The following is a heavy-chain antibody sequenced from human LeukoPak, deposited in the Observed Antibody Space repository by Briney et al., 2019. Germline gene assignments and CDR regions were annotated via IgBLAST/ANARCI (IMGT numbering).Heavy chain of an antibody. CDR2: INPNSGGT. V-gene: IGHV1-2*02. CDR3: ARDYYDILTGSPNWFDP. CDR1: GYTFIGYY. Sequence: ASVKVSCKASGYTFIGYYMHWVRQAPGQGLEWMGWINPNSGGTNYAQKFQGRVTMTRDTSISTAYMELSRLRSDDTAVYYCARDYYDILTGSPNWFDPWGQGTLVTVSS. D-gene: IGHD3-9*01. J-gene: IGHJ5*02.